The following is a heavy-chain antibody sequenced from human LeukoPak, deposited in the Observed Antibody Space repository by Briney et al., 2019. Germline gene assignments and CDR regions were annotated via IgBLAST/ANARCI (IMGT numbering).Heavy chain of an antibody. V-gene: IGHV3-23*01. CDR3: ARNVVVTATYFDY. CDR1: GLTFSSHW. Sequence: GGSLRLSCAASGLTFSSHWMHWVRQAPGKGLEWVSAISGSGGSTYYADSVKGRFTISRDNSKNTLYLQMNSLRAEDTAVYYCARNVVVTATYFDYWGQGTLVTVSS. D-gene: IGHD2-21*02. CDR2: ISGSGGST. J-gene: IGHJ4*02.